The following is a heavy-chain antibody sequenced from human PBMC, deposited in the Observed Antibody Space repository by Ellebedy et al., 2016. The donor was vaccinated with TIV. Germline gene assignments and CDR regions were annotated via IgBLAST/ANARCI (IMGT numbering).Heavy chain of an antibody. CDR3: ARGSTSHWAS. D-gene: IGHD2-2*01. Sequence: ASVKVSCXASGYTFTSYDINWVRQATGQGLEWMGWMNPNSGNTGYAQKLQGRVTMTTDTSTSTAYMELRSLRSDDTAVYYCARGSTSHWASWGQGTLVTVSS. CDR1: GYTFTSYD. CDR2: MNPNSGNT. J-gene: IGHJ4*02. V-gene: IGHV1-8*01.